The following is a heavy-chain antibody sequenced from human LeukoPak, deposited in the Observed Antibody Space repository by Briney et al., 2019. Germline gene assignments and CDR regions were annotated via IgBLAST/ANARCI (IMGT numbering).Heavy chain of an antibody. CDR2: ISSSSSYT. V-gene: IGHV3-21*01. Sequence: GGSLRLSCAASGFTFSSYSMNWVRQAPGKGLEWVSSISSSSSYTYYADSVKGRFTISRDNAKNSLYLQMNSLRAEDTAVYYCARAFRLLWSGFDPWGQGTLVTVSS. D-gene: IGHD3-10*01. CDR3: ARAFRLLWSGFDP. J-gene: IGHJ5*02. CDR1: GFTFSSYS.